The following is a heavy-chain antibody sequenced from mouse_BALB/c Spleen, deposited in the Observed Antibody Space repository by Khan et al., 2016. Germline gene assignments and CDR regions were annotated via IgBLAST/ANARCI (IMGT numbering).Heavy chain of an antibody. V-gene: IGHV3-6*02. CDR1: GYSITSGYY. CDR3: AFYDGYYGLFDY. Sequence: EVQLQESGPGLVKPSQSLSLTCSVTGYSITSGYYWNWIRQFPGNKLEWMGYISYDGSNNYNPSLKNRFSITRDTSKNQFFLKLNSVTTEDTATYYCAFYDGYYGLFDYWGQRTTLTVAS. J-gene: IGHJ2*01. D-gene: IGHD2-3*01. CDR2: ISYDGSN.